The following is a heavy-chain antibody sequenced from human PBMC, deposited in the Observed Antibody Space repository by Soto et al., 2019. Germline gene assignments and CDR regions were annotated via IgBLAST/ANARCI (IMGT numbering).Heavy chain of an antibody. V-gene: IGHV1-69*12. Sequence: QVQLVQSGAEVKKPGSSVTVSCKASGGTFCNSAISWFRQAPGQGLEWMGGIIPIFPTPDYAQKVQGRVTINADDSTRTAYMELTSLRWADTAVYYCARDKYRQQLGGNYYYGIDVWGQGTMVTVSS. D-gene: IGHD2-2*02. J-gene: IGHJ6*02. CDR3: ARDKYRQQLGGNYYYGIDV. CDR2: IIPIFPTP. CDR1: GGTFCNSA.